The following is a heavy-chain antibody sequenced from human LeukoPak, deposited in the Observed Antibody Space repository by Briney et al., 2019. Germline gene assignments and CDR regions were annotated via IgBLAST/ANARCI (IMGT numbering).Heavy chain of an antibody. D-gene: IGHD3/OR15-3a*01. CDR2: IYYSGST. CDR1: GGSVSSGSYY. J-gene: IGHJ6*02. Sequence: SETLSLTCTVSGGSVSSGSYYWSWIRQTPGKGLEWIGYIYYSGSTNYNPSLKSRVTISVDTSKNQFSLKLSSVTAADTAVYYCARAPGLPYYYYYGMDVWGQGTTVTVSS. CDR3: ARAPGLPYYYYYGMDV. V-gene: IGHV4-61*01.